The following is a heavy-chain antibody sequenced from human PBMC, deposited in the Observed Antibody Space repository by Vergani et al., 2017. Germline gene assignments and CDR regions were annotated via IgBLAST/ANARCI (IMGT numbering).Heavy chain of an antibody. V-gene: IGHV4-59*01. CDR2: IYYSGST. CDR1: GGSISSYY. D-gene: IGHD5-18*01. Sequence: QVQLQESGPGLVKPSETLSLTCTVSGGSISSYYWSWIRQPPGKVLEWIGYIYYSGSTNYNPSLKSRVTISVDTSKNQFSLKLSSVTAADTAVYYCARGYSYGRIDYWGQGTLVTVSS. J-gene: IGHJ4*02. CDR3: ARGYSYGRIDY.